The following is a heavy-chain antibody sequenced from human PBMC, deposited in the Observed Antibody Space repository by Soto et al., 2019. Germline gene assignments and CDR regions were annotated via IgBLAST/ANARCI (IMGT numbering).Heavy chain of an antibody. Sequence: LRLSCAASGFTFSSYWMHWVRQVPEKGLVWVSRINSDGSITNYADAVKGRFTISRGNVKNTLYLQMNSLRAEDTAVYYCVRYPRSVGGSYRPDYWGQGTLVTVSS. CDR3: VRYPRSVGGSYRPDY. J-gene: IGHJ4*02. V-gene: IGHV3-74*01. CDR2: INSDGSIT. D-gene: IGHD3-16*02. CDR1: GFTFSSYW.